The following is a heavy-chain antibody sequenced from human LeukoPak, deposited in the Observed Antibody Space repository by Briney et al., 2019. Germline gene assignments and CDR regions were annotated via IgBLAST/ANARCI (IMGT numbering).Heavy chain of an antibody. CDR2: IDPDTGGT. Sequence: ASVKVSCKASGYIFITHYIHWVRQALGQGLEWVGWIDPDTGGTNYAQKFQGRVTLTRDTSISTAYMELSRLRSDDTAVYFCVRGVYGGDVWGKGTSVTISS. V-gene: IGHV1-2*02. CDR1: GYIFITHY. CDR3: VRGVYGGDV. D-gene: IGHD5/OR15-5a*01. J-gene: IGHJ6*04.